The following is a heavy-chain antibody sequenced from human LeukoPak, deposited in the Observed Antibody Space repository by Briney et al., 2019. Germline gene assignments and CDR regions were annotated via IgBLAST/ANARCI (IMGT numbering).Heavy chain of an antibody. D-gene: IGHD1-26*01. CDR1: GDSISNYY. Sequence: PSQTLSLTCTVSGDSISNYYWNWVRQDPGKGLGWIGFVSYGGSTIYSPPLKSRVVISVDTSRNQFSLRLTSVTAADTAVYYCARLPRGTYDLTWGQGTLVTVFS. CDR3: ARLPRGTYDLT. CDR2: VSYGGST. V-gene: IGHV4-59*01. J-gene: IGHJ5*02.